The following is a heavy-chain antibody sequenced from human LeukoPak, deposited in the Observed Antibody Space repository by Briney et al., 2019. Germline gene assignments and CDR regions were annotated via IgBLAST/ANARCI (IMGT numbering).Heavy chain of an antibody. D-gene: IGHD3-10*01. Sequence: PSETLSLTCTVSGYSISSGYYWGWIRQSPETGLEWIGSFYQSGSTYYNPSLKSRVTISVDTSKNQFSLKLSSVTAADTAVYYCARTRYYYNSRSYGAPYYFDYWGQGTLVTVSS. V-gene: IGHV4-38-2*02. CDR3: ARTRYYYNSRSYGAPYYFDY. CDR1: GYSISSGYY. CDR2: FYQSGST. J-gene: IGHJ4*02.